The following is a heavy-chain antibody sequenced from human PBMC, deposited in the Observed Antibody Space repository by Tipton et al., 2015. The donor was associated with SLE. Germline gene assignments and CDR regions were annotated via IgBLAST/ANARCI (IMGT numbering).Heavy chain of an antibody. CDR1: GYSFTSYG. V-gene: IGHV1-18*01. Sequence: QSGPEVKTPGASMKVSCKASGYSFTSYGISWVRQAPGQGLEWMGWISTSNGNIKYAQKVQGRVTMTTDTSTNTAYLELRSLRSDDTAVYYCARQGGRQWFDPWGQGTLVTVSS. CDR3: ARQGGRQWFDP. J-gene: IGHJ5*02. D-gene: IGHD3-16*01. CDR2: ISTSNGNI.